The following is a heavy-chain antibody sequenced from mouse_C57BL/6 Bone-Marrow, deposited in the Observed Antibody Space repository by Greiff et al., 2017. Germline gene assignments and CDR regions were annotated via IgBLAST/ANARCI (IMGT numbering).Heavy chain of an antibody. D-gene: IGHD2-1*01. CDR3: ARRGDLLWYPWFAY. J-gene: IGHJ3*01. Sequence: VQLQQSGAELARPGASVKLSCKASGYTFTSYGISWVKQRTGQGLEWIGEIYPRSGNTYYNEKFKGKATLTADKSSSTAYMELRSLTSEDSAVYFCARRGDLLWYPWFAYWGQGTLVTVS. V-gene: IGHV1-81*01. CDR1: GYTFTSYG. CDR2: IYPRSGNT.